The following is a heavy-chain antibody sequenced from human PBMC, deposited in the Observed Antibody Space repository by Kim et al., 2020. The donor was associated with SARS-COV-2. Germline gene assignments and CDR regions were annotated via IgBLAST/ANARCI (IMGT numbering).Heavy chain of an antibody. Sequence: GGSLRLSCAASGFTFSSYGMHWVRQAPGKGLEWVAVISYDGSNKYYADSVKGRFTISRDNSKNTLYLQMNSLRAEDTAVYYCAGDSSGYYSGGVRYWGQGTLVTVSS. CDR3: AGDSSGYYSGGVRY. V-gene: IGHV3-33*05. CDR1: GFTFSSYG. D-gene: IGHD3-22*01. CDR2: ISYDGSNK. J-gene: IGHJ4*02.